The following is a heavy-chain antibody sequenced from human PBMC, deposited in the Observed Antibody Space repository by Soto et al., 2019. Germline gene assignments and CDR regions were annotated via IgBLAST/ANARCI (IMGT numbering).Heavy chain of an antibody. Sequence: QVQLVESGGGVVQPGRSLRLSCAASGFTLNNYAMHWVRQAPGKGLEWVAVISYDGSKKYYGDSVKGRFTISRDNSKNTLNLQVNSLRGEDTAVYYCAKARGSILLFYYAMDVWGHGTKVTVSS. D-gene: IGHD2-21*01. V-gene: IGHV3-30*18. CDR2: ISYDGSKK. CDR1: GFTLNNYA. J-gene: IGHJ6*02. CDR3: AKARGSILLFYYAMDV.